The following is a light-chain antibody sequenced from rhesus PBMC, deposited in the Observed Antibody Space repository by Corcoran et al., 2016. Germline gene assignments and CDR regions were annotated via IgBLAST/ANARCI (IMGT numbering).Light chain of an antibody. CDR3: LQYSNWWT. Sequence: EIVMTQSPATLPLSPGERATLFCRASQSVSSCLAWYQQKPGQTPRLLIYGASTRASGIPDRVRGRGLGTDFPLASSVLEPKVVAVYCSLQYSNWWTFGQGAKVDIK. CDR2: GAS. CDR1: QSVSSC. J-gene: IGKJ1*01. V-gene: IGKV3-24*01.